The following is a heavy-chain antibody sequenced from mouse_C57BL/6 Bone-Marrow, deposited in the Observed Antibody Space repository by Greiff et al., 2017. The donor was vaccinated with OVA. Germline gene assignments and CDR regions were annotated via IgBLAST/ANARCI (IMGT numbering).Heavy chain of an antibody. CDR3: ARYYYGSSPLDYFDY. J-gene: IGHJ2*01. CDR2: IRNKANGYTT. V-gene: IGHV7-3*01. D-gene: IGHD1-1*01. Sequence: EVKLVESGGGLVQPGGSLSLSCAASGFTFTDYYMSWVRQPPGKALEWLGFIRNKANGYTTEYSASVKGRFTISRDNSQSILYLQMNALRAEDSATYYCARYYYGSSPLDYFDYWGQGTTLTVSS. CDR1: GFTFTDYY.